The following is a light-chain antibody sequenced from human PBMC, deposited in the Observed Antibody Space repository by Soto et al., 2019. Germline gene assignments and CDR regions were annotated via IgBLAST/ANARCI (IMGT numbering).Light chain of an antibody. CDR1: QSIGGF. CDR2: KAS. V-gene: IGKV1-5*03. CDR3: QHYNSYSEA. Sequence: DIQMTQSPSSLSASVGDRVTITCRASQSIGGFLNWYQQKLGKAPKLLIYKASTLKSGVPSRFSGSGSGTEFTLTISSRQPDDFATYDCQHYNSYSEAFGQGTKVDIK. J-gene: IGKJ1*01.